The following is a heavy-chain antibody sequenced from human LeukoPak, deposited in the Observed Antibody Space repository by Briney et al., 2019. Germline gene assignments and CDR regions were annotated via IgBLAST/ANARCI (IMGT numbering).Heavy chain of an antibody. CDR3: TTHYYDSSEDY. J-gene: IGHJ4*02. V-gene: IGHV3-15*01. CDR2: IKSKTDGGTT. Sequence: PGGSLRLSCAASGFTFSSYWMSWVRQAPGKGLEWVGRIKSKTDGGTTDYAAPVKGRFTISRDDSKNTLYLQMNSLKTEDTAVYYCTTHYYDSSEDYWGQGTLVTVSS. CDR1: GFTFSSYW. D-gene: IGHD3-22*01.